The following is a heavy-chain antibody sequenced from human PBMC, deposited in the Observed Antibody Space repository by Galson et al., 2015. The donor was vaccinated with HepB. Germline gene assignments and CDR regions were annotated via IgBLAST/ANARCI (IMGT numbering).Heavy chain of an antibody. D-gene: IGHD3-22*01. CDR3: ARGYYYDSSGYWYFDP. J-gene: IGHJ2*01. CDR1: GGSISSYY. Sequence: ETLSLTCTVSGGSISSYYWSWIRQPPGKGLEWIGYIYYSGSTNYNPSLKSRVTISVDTSKNQFSLTLSSVTAADTAVYYCARGYYYDSSGYWYFDPWGRGTLVTVSS. V-gene: IGHV4-59*01. CDR2: IYYSGST.